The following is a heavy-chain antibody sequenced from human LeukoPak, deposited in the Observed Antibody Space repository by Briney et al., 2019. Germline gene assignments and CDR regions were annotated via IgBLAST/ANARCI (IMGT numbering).Heavy chain of an antibody. CDR3: ARDPHGIGSSWYEDREDAFDI. CDR1: GYTFTSYY. Sequence: ASVKVSCKASGYTFTSYYMHWVRQAPGQGLEWMGIINPSGGSTSYAQKFQGRVTMTRDTSTSTVYMELSSLRSEDTAVYYCARDPHGIGSSWYEDREDAFDIWGQGTMVTVSS. D-gene: IGHD6-13*01. CDR2: INPSGGST. V-gene: IGHV1-46*01. J-gene: IGHJ3*02.